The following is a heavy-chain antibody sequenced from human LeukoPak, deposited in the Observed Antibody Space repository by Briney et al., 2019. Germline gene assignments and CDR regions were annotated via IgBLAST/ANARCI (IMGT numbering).Heavy chain of an antibody. Sequence: PGGSLRPSCAASGLTFSTYSMNWVRQAPGKGLEWVSYISSSSNTIYYADSVKGRFTISRDNAKNSLFLQINSLRADDTAVYYCARDLTMVGSGTDAFHIWGQGTMVTVSS. CDR3: ARDLTMVGSGTDAFHI. CDR1: GLTFSTYS. CDR2: ISSSSNTI. V-gene: IGHV3-48*01. D-gene: IGHD3-10*01. J-gene: IGHJ3*02.